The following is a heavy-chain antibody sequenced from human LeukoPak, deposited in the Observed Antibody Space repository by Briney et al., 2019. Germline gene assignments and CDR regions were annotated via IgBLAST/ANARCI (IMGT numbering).Heavy chain of an antibody. J-gene: IGHJ3*02. D-gene: IGHD3-22*01. V-gene: IGHV4-39*01. CDR2: IYYSGST. CDR1: GGSISSSSYY. Sequence: SETLSLTCTVSGGSISSSSYYWGWIRQPPGKGLEWIGSIYYSGSTYYNPSLKSRVTISVDTSKNQFSLKLSSVTAADTAVYYCARGAMYYYDSSGYYDGAFDIWGQGTMVTVSS. CDR3: ARGAMYYYDSSGYYDGAFDI.